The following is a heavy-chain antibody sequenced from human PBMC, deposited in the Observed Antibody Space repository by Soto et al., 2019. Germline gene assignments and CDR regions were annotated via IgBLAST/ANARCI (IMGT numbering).Heavy chain of an antibody. V-gene: IGHV4-39*01. J-gene: IGHJ6*03. D-gene: IGHD2-2*01. CDR2: ISYSGST. CDR3: ARTCVTDVVVVPASKDYMDV. Sequence: QLQLQESGPGLVKPSETLSLTCTVSGGSISSSSSSWGWIRQPPGKGLEWLGIISYSGSTYYSPSLKSRVTISVDASKNLFSLKLSSVTAADTAVYYCARTCVTDVVVVPASKDYMDVWGKGTTVTVSS. CDR1: GGSISSSSSS.